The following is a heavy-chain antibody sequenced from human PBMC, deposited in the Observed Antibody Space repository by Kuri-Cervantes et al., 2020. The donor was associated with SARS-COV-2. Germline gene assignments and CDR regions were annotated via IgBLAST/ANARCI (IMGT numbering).Heavy chain of an antibody. D-gene: IGHD2-21*01. Sequence: SCAASGFTFSSYWMSWVRQAPGKGLEWVANIKQDGSEKYYVDSVKGRFTISRDNAKNSLYLQMNSLRAEDTAVYYCARDNLWLDYYYIDVWGKGTTVTVSS. CDR1: GFTFSSYW. V-gene: IGHV3-7*01. CDR2: IKQDGSEK. CDR3: ARDNLWLDYYYIDV. J-gene: IGHJ6*03.